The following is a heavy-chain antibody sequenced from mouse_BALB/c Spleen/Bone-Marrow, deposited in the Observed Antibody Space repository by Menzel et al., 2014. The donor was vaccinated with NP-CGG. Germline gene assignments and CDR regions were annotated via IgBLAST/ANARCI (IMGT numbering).Heavy chain of an antibody. CDR1: GFTFSGYA. Sequence: EVQLVESGGDLVKPGGSLKLSCAASGFTFSGYAMSWVRQTPEKRLEWVASISNGGSTYYSDSVKGRFTISRDNARNILYLQMTSLRSEDTAMYYCTRGRRDYGWYFDVWGAGTTVTVSS. D-gene: IGHD2-4*01. CDR2: ISNGGST. J-gene: IGHJ1*01. CDR3: TRGRRDYGWYFDV. V-gene: IGHV5-6-5*01.